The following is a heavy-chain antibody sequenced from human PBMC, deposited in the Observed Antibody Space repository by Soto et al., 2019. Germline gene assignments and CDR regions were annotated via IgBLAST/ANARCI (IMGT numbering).Heavy chain of an antibody. V-gene: IGHV4-59*01. D-gene: IGHD2-21*02. CDR2: IYYSGST. CDR1: GGSISSYY. CDR3: ATQGNSYCGGDCYFFDY. Sequence: PSETLSLTCTVSGGSISSYYWSWIRQPPGKGLEWIRYIYYSGSTNYNPSLKSRVTISVDTSKNQFSLKLSSVTAADTAVYYCATQGNSYCGGDCYFFDYWGQGTLVTVYS. J-gene: IGHJ4*02.